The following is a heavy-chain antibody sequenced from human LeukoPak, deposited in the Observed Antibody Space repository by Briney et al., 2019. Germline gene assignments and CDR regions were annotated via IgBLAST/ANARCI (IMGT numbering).Heavy chain of an antibody. D-gene: IGHD2-2*03. CDR1: GYTFTSYD. CDR3: ARGLGWINKDPDVFDI. J-gene: IGHJ3*02. Sequence: ASVKVSCKASGYTFTSYDINRVRQATGQGLEWMGWMNPNSGNTGYAQKFQGRVTMTRNTSISTAYMELSSLGSEDTAVYYCARGLGWINKDPDVFDIWGQGTMVTVSS. CDR2: MNPNSGNT. V-gene: IGHV1-8*01.